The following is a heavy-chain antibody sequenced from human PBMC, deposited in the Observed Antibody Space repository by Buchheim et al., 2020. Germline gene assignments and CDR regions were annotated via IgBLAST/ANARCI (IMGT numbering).Heavy chain of an antibody. V-gene: IGHV3-30*04. CDR3: ARDLYRGGATTRDYFDY. CDR2: TAYDGTNK. CDR1: GFTFSSYA. J-gene: IGHJ4*02. D-gene: IGHD1-26*01. Sequence: QVQLVESGGGVVQPGRSLRLSCAASGFTFSSYAMHWVRQAPGKGLEWVAVTAYDGTNKYYVDSVKGRFTISRDNSKNTLYMQMNSLRAEDTAVYYCARDLYRGGATTRDYFDYWGQGTL.